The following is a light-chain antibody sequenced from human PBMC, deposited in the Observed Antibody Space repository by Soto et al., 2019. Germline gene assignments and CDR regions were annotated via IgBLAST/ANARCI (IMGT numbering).Light chain of an antibody. CDR2: SAS. CDR3: QQYSIWRP. J-gene: IGKJ1*01. V-gene: IGKV3-15*01. Sequence: GMTQSAATLSVSTGGRATLSCRASQSISDTLAWYQQKPGQAPRLLIYSASRRATGFPGRFSGSGSGTDFTLTISSLQSEDFAVYYCQQYSIWRPSAQRTK. CDR1: QSISDT.